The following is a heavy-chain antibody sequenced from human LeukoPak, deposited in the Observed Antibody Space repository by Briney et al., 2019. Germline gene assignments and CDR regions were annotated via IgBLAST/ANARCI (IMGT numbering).Heavy chain of an antibody. V-gene: IGHV4-4*07. CDR1: GGSISSYY. J-gene: IGHJ3*02. D-gene: IGHD2-15*01. Sequence: SETLSLTCTVSGGSISSYYWNWIRQPAGKGLEWIGRIYPSGSTNYNPSLKSRVTMSVDTSKNQFSLNLISVTAADTAVYYCARGCSDGNCYLGASDIWGQGTKVTVSS. CDR3: ARGCSDGNCYLGASDI. CDR2: IYPSGST.